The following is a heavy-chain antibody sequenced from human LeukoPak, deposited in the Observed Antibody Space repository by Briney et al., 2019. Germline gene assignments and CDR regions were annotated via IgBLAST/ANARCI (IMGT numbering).Heavy chain of an antibody. Sequence: GGSLRLSCAASGFTFSSYGMSWVRQAPGKGLEWVSAISGSGGSTYYADSVKGRFTISRDNSKNTLYLQMNSLRAEDTAVYYCAKGFIAAAGSGGTFDPWGQGTLVTVSS. CDR3: AKGFIAAAGSGGTFDP. V-gene: IGHV3-23*01. D-gene: IGHD6-13*01. CDR2: ISGSGGST. J-gene: IGHJ5*02. CDR1: GFTFSSYG.